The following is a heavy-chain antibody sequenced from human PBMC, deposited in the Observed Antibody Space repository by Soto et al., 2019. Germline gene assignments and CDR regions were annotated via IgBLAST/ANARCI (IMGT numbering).Heavy chain of an antibody. D-gene: IGHD5-18*01. J-gene: IGHJ6*02. CDR3: AKNIGAPLYGYSYGESYGMDV. CDR1: GFTFDDYA. Sequence: GGSLRLSCAASGFTFDDYAMHWVRQAPGKGLEWVPGISWNSGSIGYADSVKGRFTISRDNAKNSLYLQMNSLRAEDTALYYCAKNIGAPLYGYSYGESYGMDVWGQGTTVTVSS. V-gene: IGHV3-9*01. CDR2: ISWNSGSI.